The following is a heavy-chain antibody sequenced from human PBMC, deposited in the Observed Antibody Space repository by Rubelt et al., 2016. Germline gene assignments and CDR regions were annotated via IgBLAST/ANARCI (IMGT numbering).Heavy chain of an antibody. J-gene: IGHJ4*02. CDR3: ATDTDMSICSD. CDR2: IYYGGNT. D-gene: IGHD2-2*01. V-gene: IGHV4-39*07. CDR1: GGSISNTSYY. Sequence: QLQLQESGPGLVQPSGTLSLTCTVSGGSISNTSYYWGWIRQPPGKGLEWIGAIYYGGNTHYNPSLKSRVTISVDKSKNQFSLNLSSVAAADTAVYYCATDTDMSICSDWGQGTLITVSS.